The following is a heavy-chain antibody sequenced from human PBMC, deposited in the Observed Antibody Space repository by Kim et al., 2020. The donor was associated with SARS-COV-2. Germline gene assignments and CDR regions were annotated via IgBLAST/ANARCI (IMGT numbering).Heavy chain of an antibody. V-gene: IGHV4-61*01. CDR2: IYYSGST. J-gene: IGHJ4*02. CDR1: GGSVSSGSYY. D-gene: IGHD2-2*03. Sequence: SETLSLTCTVSGGSVSSGSYYWSWIRQPPGKGLEWIGYIYYSGSTNYNPSLKSRVTISVDTSKNQFSLKLSSVTAADTAVYYCARAGVDMVIWGKGTLVT. CDR3: ARAGVDMVI.